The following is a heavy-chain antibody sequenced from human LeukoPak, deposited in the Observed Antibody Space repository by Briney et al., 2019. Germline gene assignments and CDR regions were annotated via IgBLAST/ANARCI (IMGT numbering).Heavy chain of an antibody. CDR1: GGSIRSGNHY. CDR3: ARDRYDFWSGYFDY. J-gene: IGHJ4*02. D-gene: IGHD3-3*01. V-gene: IGHV4-61*02. Sequence: PSETLSLTCTVSGGSIRSGNHYWSWIRQPAGKGLEWIGRIYTSGSTNYNPSLKSRVSISVDTSKNQFSLKLSSMTAADTAVYYCARDRYDFWSGYFDYWGQGTLVTVSS. CDR2: IYTSGST.